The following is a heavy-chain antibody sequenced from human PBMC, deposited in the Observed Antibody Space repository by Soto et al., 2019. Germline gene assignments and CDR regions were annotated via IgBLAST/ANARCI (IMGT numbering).Heavy chain of an antibody. D-gene: IGHD1-1*01. CDR1: GFTFSTNA. CDR3: VKDNNWDDPG. V-gene: IGHV3-23*01. J-gene: IGHJ4*02. Sequence: EVQLLESGGGLVQPGGSLRLSCAASGFTFSTNAMTWVRQAPGKGLEWVAIIGGNSGSRYYADSVKGRFTVSRDNSKNTVYLQMNSLRADDTATYYCVKDNNWDDPGWGQGTLVTVSS. CDR2: IGGNSGSR.